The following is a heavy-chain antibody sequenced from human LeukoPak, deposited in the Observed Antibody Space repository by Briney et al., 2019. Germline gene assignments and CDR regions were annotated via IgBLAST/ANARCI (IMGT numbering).Heavy chain of an antibody. J-gene: IGHJ4*02. CDR3: AREALGTGTTLDFDY. CDR1: GGTFSSYA. D-gene: IGHD1-7*01. V-gene: IGHV1-69*05. CDR2: IIPIFGTA. Sequence: ASVKVSCKASGGTFSSYAISWVRQAPGQGLEWMGGIIPIFGTANYAQKFQGRVTSTTDESTSTAYMELSSLRPEDTAVYYCAREALGTGTTLDFDYWGQGTLVTVSS.